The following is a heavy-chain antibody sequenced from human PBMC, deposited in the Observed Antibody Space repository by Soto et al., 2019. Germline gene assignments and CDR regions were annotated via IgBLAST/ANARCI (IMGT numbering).Heavy chain of an antibody. CDR3: ARGRTGEDDYGDLYYFDY. Sequence: ASVKVSCKASGGTFSSYTISWVRQAPGQGLEWMGRIIPILGIANYAQKFQGRVTITADKSTSTAYMELSSLRSEDTAVYYCARGRTGEDDYGDLYYFDYWGQGTLVTVSS. CDR2: IIPILGIA. D-gene: IGHD4-17*01. V-gene: IGHV1-69*02. J-gene: IGHJ4*02. CDR1: GGTFSSYT.